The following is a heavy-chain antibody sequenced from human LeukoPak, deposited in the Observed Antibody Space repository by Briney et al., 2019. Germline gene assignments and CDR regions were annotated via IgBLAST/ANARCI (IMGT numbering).Heavy chain of an antibody. CDR2: IYHSGST. J-gene: IGHJ6*02. D-gene: IGHD5-24*01. CDR3: ARGWDGMDV. Sequence: SQTLSLACVVSGVSISCGGYSWGWIRQPPGKGLEWIGYIYHSGSTYYNPSIKSRVTISVDRSKNQFSLKLSSVTAADTAVYYCARGWDGMDVWGQGTTVTVSS. CDR1: GVSISCGGYS. V-gene: IGHV4-30-2*01.